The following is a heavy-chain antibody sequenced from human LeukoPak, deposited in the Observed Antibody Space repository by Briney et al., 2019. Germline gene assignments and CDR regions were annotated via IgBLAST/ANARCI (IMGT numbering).Heavy chain of an antibody. J-gene: IGHJ6*04. CDR1: GGTFSSYA. CDR3: ASTPRPGDPVDYGMDV. CDR2: IIPIFGIA. V-gene: IGHV1-69*04. Sequence: GSSVKVSCKASGGTFSSYAISWVRQTPGQGLEWMGRIIPIFGIANYAQKFQGRVTITADKSTSTAYMELSSLRSEDTAVYYCASTPRPGDPVDYGMDVWGEATTVTVSS.